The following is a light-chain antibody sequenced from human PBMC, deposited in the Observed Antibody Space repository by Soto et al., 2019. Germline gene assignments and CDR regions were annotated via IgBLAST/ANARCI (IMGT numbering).Light chain of an antibody. Sequence: QSVLTQPASVSGSPGQSITITCTGTSSDVGGYKYVSWYQQHPGKAPKLLIYVVSNRPSGVSNRFSGSKAGNTASLTISGLRAEDEADYYCSSYTTTSTYLFGTRTKVTVL. J-gene: IGLJ1*01. CDR2: VVS. CDR3: SSYTTTSTYL. CDR1: SSDVGGYKY. V-gene: IGLV2-14*01.